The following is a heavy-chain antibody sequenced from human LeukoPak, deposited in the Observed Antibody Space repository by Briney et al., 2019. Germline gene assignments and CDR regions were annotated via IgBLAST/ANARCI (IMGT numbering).Heavy chain of an antibody. V-gene: IGHV3-53*01. D-gene: IGHD5-12*01. CDR2: IYSGGST. CDR1: GFTVSSNY. CDR3: ASSLMGIVALNY. Sequence: GGSLRLSCAASGFTVSSNYMSWVRQAPGKGLEWVSVIYSGGSTYYADSVKGRFTISRDNSKNTLCLQMNSLRAEDTAVYYCASSLMGIVALNYWGQGTLVTVSS. J-gene: IGHJ4*02.